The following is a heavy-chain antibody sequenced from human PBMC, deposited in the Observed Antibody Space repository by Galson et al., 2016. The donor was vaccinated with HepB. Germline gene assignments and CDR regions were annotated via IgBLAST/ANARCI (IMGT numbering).Heavy chain of an antibody. CDR1: GFTFSRYD. D-gene: IGHD1-14*01. CDR2: IGTAGDT. V-gene: IGHV3-13*01. J-gene: IGHJ6*02. Sequence: SLRLSCAASGFTFSRYDMHWVRHVTGKGLEWVSAIGTAGDTYYPGSVKGRFTISRENAKNSLYLQMNSLRDEDTAVYYCARDGGGTGGYYHYAMGVWGQGTTVTVSS. CDR3: ARDGGGTGGYYHYAMGV.